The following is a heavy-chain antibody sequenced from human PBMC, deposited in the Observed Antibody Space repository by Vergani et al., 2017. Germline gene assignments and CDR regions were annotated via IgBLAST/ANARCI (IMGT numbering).Heavy chain of an antibody. J-gene: IGHJ6*02. V-gene: IGHV1-18*01. D-gene: IGHD3-10*01. CDR3: ARGRAYGSGSPHYYYGMDV. CDR2: ISAYNGNT. Sequence: VSCKASGYTFTSYGISWVRQAPGQGLEWMGWISAYNGNTNNAQKVQGRVTMTTDTSTSTAYMELRSLRSDDTAVYYCARGRAYGSGSPHYYYGMDVWGQGTTVTVSS. CDR1: GYTFTSYG.